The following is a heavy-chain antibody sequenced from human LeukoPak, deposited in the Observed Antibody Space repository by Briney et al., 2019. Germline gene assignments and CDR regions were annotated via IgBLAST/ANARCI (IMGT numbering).Heavy chain of an antibody. CDR1: GFTFSSYA. Sequence: PGGSLRFSCAASGFTFSSYAMSGVRQAPGKGLEWVSAISGSGGSTYYADSVKGRFTISRDNSKNTLYLQMNRLRAEDTAVYYCAKEGYYGSGNWFDPWGQGTLVTVSS. J-gene: IGHJ5*02. D-gene: IGHD3-10*01. CDR3: AKEGYYGSGNWFDP. V-gene: IGHV3-23*01. CDR2: ISGSGGST.